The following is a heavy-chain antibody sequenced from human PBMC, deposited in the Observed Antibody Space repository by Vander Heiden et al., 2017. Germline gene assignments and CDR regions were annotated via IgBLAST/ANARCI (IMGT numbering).Heavy chain of an antibody. Sequence: EVQLLESGGGLVQPGGSLRLSCAASGLTFSSYALGWVRQAPGKGLEWVSAISGSGGSTYYADSVKGRFTISRDNSKNTLYLQMNSLRAEDTAVYYCAKATYYYDSSGYYYGGVDYWGQGTLVTVSS. J-gene: IGHJ4*02. CDR1: GLTFSSYA. V-gene: IGHV3-23*01. CDR3: AKATYYYDSSGYYYGGVDY. D-gene: IGHD3-22*01. CDR2: ISGSGGST.